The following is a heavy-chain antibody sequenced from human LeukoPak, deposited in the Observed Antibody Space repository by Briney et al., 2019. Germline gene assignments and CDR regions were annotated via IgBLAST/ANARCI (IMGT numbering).Heavy chain of an antibody. Sequence: PGGSLRLSCAASGFTFSSYSMNWVRQAPGEGLEWVSSISNSSSYIYYADSVKGRFTISRDNAKNSLYLQMNSLKAEDTAVYYCARDQGGYSYGTIDYWGQGTLVTVSS. CDR2: ISNSSSYI. J-gene: IGHJ4*02. V-gene: IGHV3-21*01. CDR1: GFTFSSYS. D-gene: IGHD5-18*01. CDR3: ARDQGGYSYGTIDY.